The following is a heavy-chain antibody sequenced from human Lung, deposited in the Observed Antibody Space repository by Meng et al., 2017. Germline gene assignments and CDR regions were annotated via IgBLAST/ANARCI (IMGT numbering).Heavy chain of an antibody. V-gene: IGHV4-34*01. J-gene: IGHJ4*02. CDR3: ARGPTTMAHDFDY. CDR1: GGSFSDYY. CDR2: INHSGST. D-gene: IGHD4-11*01. Sequence: VQLQQWGPGLLKPSETLSLTCVVSGGSFSDYYCSWIRQPPGKGLEWIGEINHSGSTNYNPSLESRATISVDTSQNTLSLKLSSVTAADSAVYYCARGPTTMAHDFDYWGQGTLVTVSS.